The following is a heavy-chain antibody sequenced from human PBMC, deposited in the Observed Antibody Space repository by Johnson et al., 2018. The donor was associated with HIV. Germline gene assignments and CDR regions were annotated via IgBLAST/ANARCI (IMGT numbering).Heavy chain of an antibody. D-gene: IGHD6-19*01. CDR1: GFTFSSYW. CDR2: INSDGSST. V-gene: IGHV3-74*01. CDR3: ARGGGGWEEGALDI. J-gene: IGHJ3*02. Sequence: EVQLVESGGGLVQPGGSLRLSCTASGFTFSSYWMHWVRQAPGKGLVWVSRINSDGSSTRNADSVKGRFTISRDNAKNTLYLQMNSLRAEDTAVYYCARGGGGWEEGALDIWGQGTMVTVSS.